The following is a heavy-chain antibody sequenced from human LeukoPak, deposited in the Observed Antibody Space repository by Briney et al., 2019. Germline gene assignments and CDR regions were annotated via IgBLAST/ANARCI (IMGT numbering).Heavy chain of an antibody. CDR2: IYHSGST. D-gene: IGHD1-26*01. V-gene: IGHV4-38-2*02. Sequence: SETLSLTCTVSGYSISSGYYWGWIRQPPGKGLEWIGSIYHSGSTYYNPSLKSRVTISVDTSKNQFSLKLSSVTAADTAVYYCARLRVGANHYFDYWGQGTLVTVSS. J-gene: IGHJ4*02. CDR1: GYSISSGYY. CDR3: ARLRVGANHYFDY.